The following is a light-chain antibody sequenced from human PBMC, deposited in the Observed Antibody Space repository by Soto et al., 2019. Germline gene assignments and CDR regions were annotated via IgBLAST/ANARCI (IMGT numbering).Light chain of an antibody. CDR3: LHLKDFPIT. J-gene: IGKJ5*01. Sequence: DIQLTQSPSFLSASVGDRVTITCRASQGINSYLAWYQQKPGRAPNLLIYDASTLHSGVPSRFSGRGSGTEFTLTISSLQPEDSASYYCLHLKDFPITFGQGTRLEIK. V-gene: IGKV1-9*01. CDR1: QGINSY. CDR2: DAS.